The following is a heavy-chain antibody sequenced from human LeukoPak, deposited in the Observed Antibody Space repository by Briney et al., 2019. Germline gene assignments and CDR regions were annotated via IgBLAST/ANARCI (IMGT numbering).Heavy chain of an antibody. V-gene: IGHV1-69*05. CDR1: GGTFNSYA. CDR2: IIPIFGTA. J-gene: IGHJ6*02. CDR3: ARDFVVGATGEGYYYYGMDV. Sequence: SVTVSYKASGGTFNSYAISWVRQAPGQGLEWIGGIIPIFGTANYAQKFQGRVTMTTDTSTSTAYMELRSLRSDDTAVYYCARDFVVGATGEGYYYYGMDVWGQGTTVTVSS. D-gene: IGHD1-26*01.